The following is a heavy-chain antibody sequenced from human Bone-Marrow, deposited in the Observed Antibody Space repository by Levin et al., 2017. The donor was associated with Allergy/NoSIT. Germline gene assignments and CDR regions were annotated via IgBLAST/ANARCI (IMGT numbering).Heavy chain of an antibody. CDR1: GGTFSSYA. Sequence: SVKVSCKASGGTFSSYAISWVRQAPGQGLEWMGGIIPIFGTANYAQKFQGRVTITADESTSTAYMELSSLRSEDTAVYYCARDRQQLVTGNFDYWGQGTLVTVSS. CDR2: IIPIFGTA. V-gene: IGHV1-69*13. D-gene: IGHD6-13*01. CDR3: ARDRQQLVTGNFDY. J-gene: IGHJ4*02.